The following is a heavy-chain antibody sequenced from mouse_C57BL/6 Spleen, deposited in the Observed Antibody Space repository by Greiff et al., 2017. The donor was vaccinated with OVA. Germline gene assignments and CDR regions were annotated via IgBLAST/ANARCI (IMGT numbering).Heavy chain of an antibody. CDR1: GFTFSDYG. D-gene: IGHD2-12*01. J-gene: IGHJ4*01. CDR2: ISSGSSTI. CDR3: ASYDDYAMDY. Sequence: EVNVVESGGGLVKPGGSLKLSCAASGFTFSDYGMHWVRQAPEKGLEWVAYISSGSSTIYYADTVKGRVTISRDNAKNTLFLQMTSLRSEDTAMYYCASYDDYAMDYWGQGTSVTVSS. V-gene: IGHV5-17*01.